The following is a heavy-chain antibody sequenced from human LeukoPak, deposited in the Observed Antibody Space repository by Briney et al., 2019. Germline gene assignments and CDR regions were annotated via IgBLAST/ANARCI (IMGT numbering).Heavy chain of an antibody. D-gene: IGHD3-10*01. V-gene: IGHV3-7*01. Sequence: GGSLRLSCAASGLTFSSYWMSWVRQAPGKGLEGVANIKQYGREKYYVDAVKGRFTISRDNAKNSLYLQMHSLRAADTAVYYCAREGAYGSGSYSDYFDYWGQGTLVTVSS. CDR2: IKQYGREK. J-gene: IGHJ4*02. CDR1: GLTFSSYW. CDR3: AREGAYGSGSYSDYFDY.